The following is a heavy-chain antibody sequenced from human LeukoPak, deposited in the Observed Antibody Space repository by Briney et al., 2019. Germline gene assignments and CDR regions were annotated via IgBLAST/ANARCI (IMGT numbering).Heavy chain of an antibody. Sequence: GGSLRLSCAASGFTINSYWMHWVRQAPGKGLVWASRINSDGSGTSDADFVKGRFTISGDNSKNTLYLQMNSLRAEDTAMYYCARDRLTNDAFDIWGQGTMVTVSS. CDR3: ARDRLTNDAFDI. CDR2: INSDGSGT. CDR1: GFTINSYW. D-gene: IGHD2-8*01. J-gene: IGHJ3*02. V-gene: IGHV3-74*01.